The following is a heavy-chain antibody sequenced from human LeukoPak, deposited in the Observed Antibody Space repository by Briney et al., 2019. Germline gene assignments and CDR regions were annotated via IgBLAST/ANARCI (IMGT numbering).Heavy chain of an antibody. J-gene: IGHJ4*02. V-gene: IGHV3-23*01. CDR3: AKRGVVIRVVLVGFHKEAYYFDS. CDR2: ISGSGGRT. Sequence: GGSLRLSCAVSGITLSNYGMSWVRQAPGKGLEWVAGISGSGGRTSYADSVKGRFTISRDSPKNTLYLQMNSLRAEDTAVYFCAKRGVVIRVVLVGFHKEAYYFDSWGPGALVTVSS. CDR1: GITLSNYG. D-gene: IGHD3-10*01.